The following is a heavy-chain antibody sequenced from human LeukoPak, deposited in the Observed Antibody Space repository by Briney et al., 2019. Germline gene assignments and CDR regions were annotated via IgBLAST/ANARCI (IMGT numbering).Heavy chain of an antibody. CDR1: GFTFSSYA. CDR3: ARGFGDPIFGVVAS. J-gene: IGHJ5*02. D-gene: IGHD3-3*01. CDR2: ISYDGSNK. V-gene: IGHV3-30-3*01. Sequence: PGGSLRLSCAASGFTFSSYAMHWVRQAPGKGLEWVAVISYDGSNKYYADSVKGRFTISRDNSKNTLYLQMNSLRAEDTAVYYCARGFGDPIFGVVASWGQGTLVTVSS.